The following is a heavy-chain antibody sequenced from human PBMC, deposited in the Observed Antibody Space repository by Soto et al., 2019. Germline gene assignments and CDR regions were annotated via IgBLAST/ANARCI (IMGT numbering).Heavy chain of an antibody. D-gene: IGHD6-13*01. CDR1: GDSIRSSSY. Sequence: SLTCTVSGDSIRSSSYWGWIRQPPGKGLEWIGSIYSTGNTYYNPSLNSQVTISVDTSKNQFSLNVISVTAADTAVYYCRRSSRYSTDVWGQGTTFAVSS. CDR3: RRSSRYSTDV. J-gene: IGHJ6*02. V-gene: IGHV4-39*01. CDR2: IYSTGNT.